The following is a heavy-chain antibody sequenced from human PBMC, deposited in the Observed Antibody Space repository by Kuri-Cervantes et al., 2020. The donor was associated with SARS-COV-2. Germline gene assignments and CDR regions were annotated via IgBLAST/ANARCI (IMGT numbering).Heavy chain of an antibody. CDR3: ARDLWCSGGSCYFENY. D-gene: IGHD2-15*01. Sequence: ASVKVSCKASGCTFTSYYMHWVRQAPGQGLEWMGIINPSGGSTSYAQKFQGRVTITADKSTSTAYMELSSLRSEDTAVYYCARDLWCSGGSCYFENYWGQGTLVTVSS. J-gene: IGHJ4*02. CDR2: INPSGGST. CDR1: GCTFTSYY. V-gene: IGHV1-46*01.